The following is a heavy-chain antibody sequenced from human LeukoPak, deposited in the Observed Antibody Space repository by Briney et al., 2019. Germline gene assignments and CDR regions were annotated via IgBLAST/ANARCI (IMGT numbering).Heavy chain of an antibody. CDR3: AKAYPRGSYFLLFGYYFDY. D-gene: IGHD1-26*01. V-gene: IGHV3-9*01. J-gene: IGHJ4*02. Sequence: GRSLRLSCAASGFTFADYAMHWVRQAPGKGLEWVSGISWNSGSIGYADSVKGRFTISRDNAKNSLYLQMNSLRAEDTALYYCAKAYPRGSYFLLFGYYFDYWGQGTLVTVSS. CDR1: GFTFADYA. CDR2: ISWNSGSI.